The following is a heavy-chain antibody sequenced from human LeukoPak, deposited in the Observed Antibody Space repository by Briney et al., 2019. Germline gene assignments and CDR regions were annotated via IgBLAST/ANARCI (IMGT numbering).Heavy chain of an antibody. D-gene: IGHD5-18*01. V-gene: IGHV4-61*02. CDR3: ARVLAAMDNFDY. J-gene: IGHJ4*02. CDR2: IYTSGST. Sequence: SQTLSLTCTVSGGSISSGSYYWSWIRQPAGKGLEWIGRIYTSGSTNYNPSLKSRVTISVDTSKNQFSLKLSSVTAADTAVYYCARVLAAMDNFDYWGQGTLVTVSS. CDR1: GGSISSGSYY.